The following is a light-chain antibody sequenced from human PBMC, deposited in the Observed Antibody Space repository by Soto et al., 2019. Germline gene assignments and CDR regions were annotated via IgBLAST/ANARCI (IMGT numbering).Light chain of an antibody. CDR2: DTS. CDR1: QTVRNNY. CDR3: QQRYNWPIT. Sequence: EFVLTQSPGTLSLSPGERATLSCRASQTVRNNYLAWYQQRPGQAPRLLIYDTSNRATGIPARFSGSGSGADFTLTISSLEPEDFAVYYCQQRYNWPITFGQGTRLEIK. J-gene: IGKJ5*01. V-gene: IGKV3-11*01.